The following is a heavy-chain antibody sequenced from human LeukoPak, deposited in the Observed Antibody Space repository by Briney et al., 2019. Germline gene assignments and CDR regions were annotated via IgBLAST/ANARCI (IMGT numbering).Heavy chain of an antibody. Sequence: ASVKVSCRASGYTFTSYGISWVRQAPGQGLEWMGWISAYNGYTKYAQKLQGRVTMTTDTSTSTAYMELRSLRSDDTAVYYCARGGPIAAAGMVPFWYFDLWGRGTLVTVSS. D-gene: IGHD6-13*01. J-gene: IGHJ2*01. CDR3: ARGGPIAAAGMVPFWYFDL. CDR2: ISAYNGYT. CDR1: GYTFTSYG. V-gene: IGHV1-18*01.